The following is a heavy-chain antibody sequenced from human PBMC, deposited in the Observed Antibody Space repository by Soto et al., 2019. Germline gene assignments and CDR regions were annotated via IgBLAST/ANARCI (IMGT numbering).Heavy chain of an antibody. CDR1: GDSISSSSYY. Sequence: SETLSLTCTVSGDSISSSSYYWGWIRQPPGKGLEWIGNIYYSGTTYYNPSLKSRVTISVDTSKNQFSLKLSSVTAADTAVYYCARPYSSKADYWGQGTLVTVSS. J-gene: IGHJ4*02. V-gene: IGHV4-39*01. CDR2: IYYSGTT. D-gene: IGHD6-13*01. CDR3: ARPYSSKADY.